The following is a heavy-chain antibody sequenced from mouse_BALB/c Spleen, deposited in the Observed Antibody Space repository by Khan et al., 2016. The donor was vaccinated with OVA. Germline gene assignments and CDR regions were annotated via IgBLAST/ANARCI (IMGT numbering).Heavy chain of an antibody. CDR1: GFAFSSYD. CDR2: ISTSGSYT. J-gene: IGHJ3*01. V-gene: IGHV5-9*02. D-gene: IGHD2-10*01. CDR3: SRPSYDGNPWFTY. Sequence: EVELVESGGGLVRPGGSLKLSCAASGFAFSSYDMSWVRQTPEKRLEWVATISTSGSYTYYPDSAKGRFTISRDTARNTLYLQMNSLRSEDTALYYCSRPSYDGNPWFTYWGQGTLVTVSA.